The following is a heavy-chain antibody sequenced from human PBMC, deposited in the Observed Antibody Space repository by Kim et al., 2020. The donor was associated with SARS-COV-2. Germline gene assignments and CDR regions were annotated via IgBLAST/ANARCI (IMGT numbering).Heavy chain of an antibody. CDR3: ASYYDSSGYYHFDY. D-gene: IGHD3-22*01. V-gene: IGHV4-39*01. Sequence: KPSLQSRVTISIDPSKNQFSLKLTSVTAADTAVYYCASYYDSSGYYHFDYWGQGTLVTVSS. J-gene: IGHJ4*02.